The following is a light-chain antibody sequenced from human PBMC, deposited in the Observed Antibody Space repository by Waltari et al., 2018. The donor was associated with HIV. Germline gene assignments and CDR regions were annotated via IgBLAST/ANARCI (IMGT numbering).Light chain of an antibody. V-gene: IGKV1-33*01. CDR3: QQYENPLRQT. CDR1: QDINNF. CDR2: DAS. J-gene: IGKJ4*01. Sequence: DIQLTQSPSSLSASVGDRVTITCQASQDINNFLNWYQQKPGKAPKVLIYDASNVETGVPSRFSGSGSGTDFTLTISSLQPEDIATYYCQQYENPLRQTFGGGTKVALK.